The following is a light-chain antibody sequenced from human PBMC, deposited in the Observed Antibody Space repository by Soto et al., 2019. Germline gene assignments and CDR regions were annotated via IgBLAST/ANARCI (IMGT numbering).Light chain of an antibody. CDR1: QSVSSK. V-gene: IGKV3-15*01. J-gene: IGKJ2*01. CDR3: QQYYNWPLEYT. Sequence: EIVMTQSPGTLSVSPGERVTLSCRASQSVSSKVARYQQKPGQAPGLLIFTASLRATGVPARFSGSGSGTEFTLTISSLHSEDFAVYWCQQYYNWPLEYTFGQGTKLEI. CDR2: TAS.